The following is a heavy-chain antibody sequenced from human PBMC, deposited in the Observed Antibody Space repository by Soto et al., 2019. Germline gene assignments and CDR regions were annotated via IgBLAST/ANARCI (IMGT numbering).Heavy chain of an antibody. D-gene: IGHD2-2*01. CDR2: ISSGSSYI. CDR3: ARGEDIVVVPADDYYYYYMDV. Sequence: GGSLRLSCAASGFTFSSYSMNWVRQAPGKGLEWVSSISSGSSYIYYAVSVKGRFTISRDNAKNSLYLQMNSLRAEDTAVYYCARGEDIVVVPADDYYYYYMDVWGKGTTVTVSS. CDR1: GFTFSSYS. J-gene: IGHJ6*03. V-gene: IGHV3-21*01.